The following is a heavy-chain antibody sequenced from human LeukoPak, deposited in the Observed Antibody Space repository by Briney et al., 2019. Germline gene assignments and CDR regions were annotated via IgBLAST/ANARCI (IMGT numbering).Heavy chain of an antibody. V-gene: IGHV4-39*07. CDR1: GGSISSSSYY. J-gene: IGHJ4*02. CDR3: ARAARNDPFDY. D-gene: IGHD1-1*01. CDR2: IYYSGST. Sequence: SETLSLTCTVSGGSISSSSYYWGWLRQPPGTGLEWIGSIYYSGSTYYNPSLKSRVTISVDTSKNQFSLKLSSVTAADTAVYYCARAARNDPFDYWGQGTLVTVSS.